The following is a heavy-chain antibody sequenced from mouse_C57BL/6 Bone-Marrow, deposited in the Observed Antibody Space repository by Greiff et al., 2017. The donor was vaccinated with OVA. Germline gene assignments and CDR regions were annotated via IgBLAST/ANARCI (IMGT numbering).Heavy chain of an antibody. V-gene: IGHV5-4*03. CDR1: GFTFSSYA. J-gene: IGHJ4*01. D-gene: IGHD2-4*01. CDR3: ARPGDYDDYAMDY. Sequence: EVKLVESGGGLVKPGGSLKLSCAASGFTFSSYAMSWVRQTPEKRLEWVATISDGGSYTYYPDNVKGRFTISRDNAKNNLYLQMSQLKSEDTAMYYCARPGDYDDYAMDYWGQGTSVTVSS. CDR2: ISDGGSYT.